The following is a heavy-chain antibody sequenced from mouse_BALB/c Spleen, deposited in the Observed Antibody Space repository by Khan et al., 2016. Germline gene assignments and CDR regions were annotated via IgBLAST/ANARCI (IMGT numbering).Heavy chain of an antibody. CDR2: INQDSSTI. Sequence: EVKLLESGGGLVQPGGSLKLSCAASGFDFSRYWMSWVRQAPGKGLEWIGEINQDSSTINYTPSLKDKFIISRDNAKNTPYLQLSKVRSEDTALYYCASTFWYFDVWGAGTTVTVSS. V-gene: IGHV4-1*02. CDR3: ASTFWYFDV. J-gene: IGHJ1*01. CDR1: GFDFSRYW.